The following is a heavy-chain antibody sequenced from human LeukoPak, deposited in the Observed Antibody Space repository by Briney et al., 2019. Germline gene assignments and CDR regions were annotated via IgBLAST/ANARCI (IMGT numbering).Heavy chain of an antibody. D-gene: IGHD3-10*01. CDR3: ARGSAWFGESSYFDY. CDR1: GGTFSSYD. J-gene: IGHJ4*02. V-gene: IGHV1-69*04. Sequence: SVKVSCKASGGTFSSYDISWVRQAPGQGLEWMGRIIPILGIANYAQKFQGRVTITADKSTSTAYMELSSLRSEDTAVYYCARGSAWFGESSYFDYWGQGTLVTVSS. CDR2: IIPILGIA.